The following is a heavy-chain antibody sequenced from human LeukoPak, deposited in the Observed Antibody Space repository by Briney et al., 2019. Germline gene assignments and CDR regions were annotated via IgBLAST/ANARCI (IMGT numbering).Heavy chain of an antibody. CDR2: IYYYGST. D-gene: IGHD3-10*01. Sequence: SETLSLTCTVSGGSISSGDYYWSWIRQPPGKGLEWIGYIYYYGSTYYNPSLKSRVTISVDASKNQFSLKLTSVTAADTAVYYCARTSYYGSGSYDYWGQGTLVTVSS. CDR3: ARTSYYGSGSYDY. J-gene: IGHJ4*02. V-gene: IGHV4-30-4*01. CDR1: GGSISSGDYY.